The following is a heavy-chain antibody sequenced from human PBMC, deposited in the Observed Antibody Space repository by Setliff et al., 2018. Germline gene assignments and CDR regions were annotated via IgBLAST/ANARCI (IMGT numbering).Heavy chain of an antibody. CDR3: AREAGTI. J-gene: IGHJ4*02. V-gene: IGHV4-59*12. Sequence: PSETLSLTCTVSGGSITNYYWSWVRQPPGKGLEWIGYMYYSGSTNYNPSLKSRVTISIDTSKNQFSLKLSSVTAADTAVYYCAREAGTIWGQGTLVTVSS. D-gene: IGHD1-1*01. CDR2: MYYSGST. CDR1: GGSITNYY.